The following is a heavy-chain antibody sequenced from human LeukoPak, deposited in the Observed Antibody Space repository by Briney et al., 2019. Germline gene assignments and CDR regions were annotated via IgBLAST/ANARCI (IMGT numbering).Heavy chain of an antibody. V-gene: IGHV4-4*07. CDR1: GGSISIYY. CDR2: IYTSGST. D-gene: IGHD4-17*01. J-gene: IGHJ4*02. CDR3: ARWTTVTRAFDF. Sequence: PSETLSLTCSVSGGSISIYYWSWIRQPAGKGLEWIGRIYTSGSTNYNPSLTSRVTMSVDTSKNQFSLTLNSVTAADTGVYYCARWTTVTRAFDFWGQGTLVTVSS.